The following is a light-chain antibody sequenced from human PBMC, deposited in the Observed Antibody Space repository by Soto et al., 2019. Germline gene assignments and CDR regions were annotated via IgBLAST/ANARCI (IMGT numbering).Light chain of an antibody. Sequence: EIVLTQSPATLSVSPGERATLSCRASQSVSGHLDWYQQKPGQAPRLLIYDASTRATGIPARFSGSGSGAEFTLTISSLQSEDFAVYYCQQYHNWPITFGGGTKVDIK. J-gene: IGKJ4*01. CDR1: QSVSGH. CDR3: QQYHNWPIT. CDR2: DAS. V-gene: IGKV3-15*01.